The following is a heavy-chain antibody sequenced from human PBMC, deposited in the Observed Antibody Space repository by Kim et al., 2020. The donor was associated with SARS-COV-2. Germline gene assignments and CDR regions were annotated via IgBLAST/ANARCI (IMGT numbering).Heavy chain of an antibody. CDR1: GGSISSSSYY. V-gene: IGHV4-39*01. J-gene: IGHJ3*01. Sequence: SETLSLTCTVSGGSISSSSYYWGWIRQPPGKGLEWIGSIYYSGSTYYNPSLKSRVTISVDTSKNQFSLKLSSVTAADTAVYYCASPGNYYGSGRYAWEPLKAAFDFWCQGTMITDSS. CDR3: ASPGNYYGSGRYAWEPLKAAFDF. D-gene: IGHD3-10*01. CDR2: IYYSGST.